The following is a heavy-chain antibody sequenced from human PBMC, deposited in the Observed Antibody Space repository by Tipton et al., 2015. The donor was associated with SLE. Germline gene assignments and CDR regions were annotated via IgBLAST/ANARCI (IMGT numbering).Heavy chain of an antibody. J-gene: IGHJ3*02. Sequence: LRLSCAVYGGSFSGYYWSWIRQPPGKGLVWIGEINHSGSTNYNPSLKSRVTISVDTSKNQFSLKLSSVTAADTAVYYCARGGLWAFDIWGQGTMVTVSS. V-gene: IGHV4-34*01. CDR1: GGSFSGYY. CDR2: INHSGST. D-gene: IGHD3-16*01. CDR3: ARGGLWAFDI.